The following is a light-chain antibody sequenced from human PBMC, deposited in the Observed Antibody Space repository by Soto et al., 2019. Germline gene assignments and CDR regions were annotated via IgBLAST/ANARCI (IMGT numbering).Light chain of an antibody. V-gene: IGKV3-20*01. CDR1: QSVSSSY. J-gene: IGKJ3*01. CDR3: QQYGSSPV. CDR2: GAS. Sequence: EIVLTQSPGTLSSSPGERATLSCRASQSVSSSYLAWYQQKPGQAPRLLIYGASSRATGIPDRFSGSGSGTDFTLTISRLEPEDFAVYYCQQYGSSPVFGPGTKVDIK.